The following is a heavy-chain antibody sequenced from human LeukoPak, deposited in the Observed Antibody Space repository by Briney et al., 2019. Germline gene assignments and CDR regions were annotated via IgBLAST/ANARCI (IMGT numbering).Heavy chain of an antibody. CDR2: IRYDGSNK. CDR1: GFTFNSYG. D-gene: IGHD6-6*01. V-gene: IGHV3-30*02. J-gene: IGHJ4*02. Sequence: PGGSLRLSCAASGFTFNSYGMHWVRQAPGKGLEWVAFIRYDGSNKYYADSVKGRFTISRDNSKNTLYLQMNSLRAEDTAVYYCARGGVAARPLDYWGQGTLVTVSS. CDR3: ARGGVAARPLDY.